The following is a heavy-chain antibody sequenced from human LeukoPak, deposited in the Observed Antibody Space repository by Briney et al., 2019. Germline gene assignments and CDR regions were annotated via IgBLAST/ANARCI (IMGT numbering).Heavy chain of an antibody. CDR3: AHRQVGYYYGSGPFDP. Sequence: ESGPTLVNPTQTLTLTCTFSGFSLSTSGVGVGWIRQPPGKALEWLALIYWNDDKRYSPSLKSRLTITKDTSKNQVVLTMTNMDPVDTATYYCAHRQVGYYYGSGPFDPWGQGTLVTVSS. CDR2: IYWNDDK. CDR1: GFSLSTSGVG. V-gene: IGHV2-5*01. D-gene: IGHD3-10*01. J-gene: IGHJ5*02.